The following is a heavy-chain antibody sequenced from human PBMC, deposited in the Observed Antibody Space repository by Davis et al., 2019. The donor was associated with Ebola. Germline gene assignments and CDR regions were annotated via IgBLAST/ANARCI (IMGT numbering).Heavy chain of an antibody. V-gene: IGHV6-1*01. Sequence: LRLSCAISGDSVSSNSAAWNWIRQSPSRGLEWLARTYFRSKWYNDYAVSVKSRITINPDTSKNQFSLQLNSATPEDTAVYYWARLYLRRFDPWGQGTLVTVSS. CDR1: GDSVSSNSAA. CDR3: ARLYLRRFDP. CDR2: TYFRSKWYN. D-gene: IGHD3-16*02. J-gene: IGHJ5*02.